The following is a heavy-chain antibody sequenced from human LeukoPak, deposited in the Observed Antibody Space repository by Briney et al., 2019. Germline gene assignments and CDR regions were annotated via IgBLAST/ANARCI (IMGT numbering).Heavy chain of an antibody. CDR3: ARDGGWYFDY. Sequence: GGSLRLSCAASGFNFYTFWMSWVRQAPGKGLEWVANIKYDGSEKYYTDSVKGRFTISRDNAKNSLYLQVNSLRPEDTAVYYCARDGGWYFDYWGQGTLVTVSS. CDR1: GFNFYTFW. D-gene: IGHD6-19*01. CDR2: IKYDGSEK. J-gene: IGHJ4*02. V-gene: IGHV3-7*01.